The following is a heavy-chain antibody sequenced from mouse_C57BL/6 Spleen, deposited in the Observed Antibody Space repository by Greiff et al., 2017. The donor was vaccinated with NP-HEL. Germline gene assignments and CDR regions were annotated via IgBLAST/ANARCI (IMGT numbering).Heavy chain of an antibody. J-gene: IGHJ4*01. CDR3: AGGYYGSRGYYYAMDY. Sequence: VQLQQPGAELVKPGASVKLSCKASGYTFTSYWMHWVKQRPGRGLEWIGRIDPNSGGTKYNEKFKSKATLTVDKPSSTAYMQRSSLTSEDSAVYYCAGGYYGSRGYYYAMDYWGQGTSVTVSS. D-gene: IGHD1-1*01. CDR1: GYTFTSYW. V-gene: IGHV1-72*01. CDR2: IDPNSGGT.